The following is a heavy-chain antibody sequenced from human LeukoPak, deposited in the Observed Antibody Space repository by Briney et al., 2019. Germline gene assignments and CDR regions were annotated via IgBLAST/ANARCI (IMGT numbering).Heavy chain of an antibody. J-gene: IGHJ4*02. CDR1: GGSFSGYY. CDR3: ARLDSSGYYYYRYYFDY. CDR2: IYYSGST. D-gene: IGHD3-22*01. V-gene: IGHV4-34*01. Sequence: PSETLSLTCAVYGGSFSGYYWSWIRQPPGKGLEWIGSIYYSGSTYYNPSLKSRVTISVDTSKNQFSLKLSSVTAADTAVYYCARLDSSGYYYYRYYFDYWGQGTLVTVSS.